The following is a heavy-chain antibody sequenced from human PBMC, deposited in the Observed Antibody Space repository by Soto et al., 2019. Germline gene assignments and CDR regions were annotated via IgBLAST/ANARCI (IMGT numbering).Heavy chain of an antibody. CDR3: ARDYYRFNSGYGFSMDV. Sequence: QVQLVESGGGVVQPGRSLRLSCAASGFTFSSYAMHWVRQAPGQGLEWVAVISYDGSNKYYADSVKGRFTISRDNSKHTLYLQMNSTRAEDTAVYYCARDYYRFNSGYGFSMDVWGQGTTVTVSS. CDR1: GFTFSSYA. D-gene: IGHD5-12*01. V-gene: IGHV3-30-3*01. CDR2: ISYDGSNK. J-gene: IGHJ6*02.